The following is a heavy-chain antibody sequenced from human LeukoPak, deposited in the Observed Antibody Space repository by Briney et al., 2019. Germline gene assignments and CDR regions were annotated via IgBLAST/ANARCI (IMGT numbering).Heavy chain of an antibody. Sequence: ASVKVSCKASGYTFTGYYMHWVRQATGQGLVWMGRSNPNSGGTNYAQKFQGRVTMTRDTSISTAYMELSRLRSDDTAVYYCAREYYYDSSGYTPPFDYWGQGTLFTVSS. J-gene: IGHJ4*02. CDR3: AREYYYDSSGYTPPFDY. V-gene: IGHV1-2*06. D-gene: IGHD3-22*01. CDR2: SNPNSGGT. CDR1: GYTFTGYY.